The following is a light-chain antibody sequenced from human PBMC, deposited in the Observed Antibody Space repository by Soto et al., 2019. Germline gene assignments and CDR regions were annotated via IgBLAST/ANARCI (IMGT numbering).Light chain of an antibody. CDR3: QQYGSSPTWT. CDR2: GAS. CDR1: QSVSSSY. V-gene: IGKV3-20*01. Sequence: EIVLTHSPGALSLSPGKRATLSCRASQSVSSSYLAWYQQKPGQAPRLLIYGASSRATGIPDRFSGSGSGTDFTLTISRLEPEDFAVYYCQQYGSSPTWTFGQGTKVDIK. J-gene: IGKJ1*01.